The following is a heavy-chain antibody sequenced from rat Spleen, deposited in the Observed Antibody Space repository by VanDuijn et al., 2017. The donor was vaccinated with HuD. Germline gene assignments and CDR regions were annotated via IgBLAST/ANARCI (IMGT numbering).Heavy chain of an antibody. J-gene: IGHJ3*01. CDR2: ISHTGGNT. CDR1: GFTFSNYY. Sequence: EVQLVESGGGLVQPGRSLKLSCAASGFTFSNYYMAWVRLGPTEGLEWVASISHTGGNTYYRDSVKGRFTISRDNAKSTLYLQMDSLRSEDTATYYCARHPTYYGFDGDYFACWGQGTLVTVSS. D-gene: IGHD1-9*01. CDR3: ARHPTYYGFDGDYFAC. V-gene: IGHV5-25*01.